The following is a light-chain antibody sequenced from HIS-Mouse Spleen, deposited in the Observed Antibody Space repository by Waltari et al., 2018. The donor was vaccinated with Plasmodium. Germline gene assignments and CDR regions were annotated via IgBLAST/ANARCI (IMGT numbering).Light chain of an antibody. CDR1: SSDVGGYNY. Sequence: PGQSITISCTGTSSDVGGYNYVSWYQQHPGKAPKLMIYDVSNRPSGVSNRFSGSKSGNTASLTISGLQAEDEADYYCSSYSSSSTLVFGGGTKLTVL. V-gene: IGLV2-14*03. J-gene: IGLJ2*01. CDR3: SSYSSSSTLV. CDR2: DVS.